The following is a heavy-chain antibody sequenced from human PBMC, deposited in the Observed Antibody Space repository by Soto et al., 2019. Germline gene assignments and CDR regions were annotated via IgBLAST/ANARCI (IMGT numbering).Heavy chain of an antibody. J-gene: IGHJ3*02. CDR2: MNPNSGNT. Sequence: ASVKVSCKASGYTFTSYDINWVRQATGQGLEWMGWMNPNSGNTGYAQKFQGRVTMSRNTSISTAYMERSSLRSEDTAVYYCARGKLGILYDALDIWGQGTMVTVSS. V-gene: IGHV1-8*01. D-gene: IGHD6-13*01. CDR3: ARGKLGILYDALDI. CDR1: GYTFTSYD.